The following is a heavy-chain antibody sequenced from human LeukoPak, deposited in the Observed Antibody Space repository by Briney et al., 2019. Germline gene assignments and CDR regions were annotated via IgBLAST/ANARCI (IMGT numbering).Heavy chain of an antibody. V-gene: IGHV3-21*01. J-gene: IGHJ4*02. D-gene: IGHD6-19*01. CDR3: ARDGIMTNSAWDFDY. CDR2: ISTSNTYI. Sequence: PGESLRLSCAASGFTFSFYTMTWVRQVPGKGLEWVSSISTSNTYIYYADSVKGRFTISRDNAKKSVYLQMNSLRAEDTAVYYCARDGIMTNSAWDFDYWGQGTLVTVSS. CDR1: GFTFSFYT.